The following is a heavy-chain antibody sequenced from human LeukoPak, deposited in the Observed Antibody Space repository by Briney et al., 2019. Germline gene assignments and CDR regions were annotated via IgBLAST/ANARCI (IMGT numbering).Heavy chain of an antibody. CDR2: ISYDGSNK. V-gene: IGHV3-30*18. D-gene: IGHD6-13*01. J-gene: IGHJ4*02. Sequence: DPGRSLRLSCAASGFTFSSYGMHWVRQAPGKGLEWVALISYDGSNKYYADSVKGRFTISRDSSKNTLYLQMSSLRPEDTAVYYCAKDRDSSTWPIFHHWGQGTLVTVSS. CDR1: GFTFSSYG. CDR3: AKDRDSSTWPIFHH.